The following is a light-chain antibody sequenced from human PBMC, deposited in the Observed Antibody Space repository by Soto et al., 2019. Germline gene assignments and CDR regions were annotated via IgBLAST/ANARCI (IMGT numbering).Light chain of an antibody. CDR1: TSDIGNNEY. J-gene: IGLJ3*02. Sequence: QSALTQPASVSGAPGQSITISCTGTTSDIGNNEYVSWYQQHPGKAPQLIIYEVVNRPSGVSNRFSVSKSGNTASLTISGLQDEDEADYYCSSYTPTPWVFGGGTKLTVL. CDR3: SSYTPTPWV. CDR2: EVV. V-gene: IGLV2-14*01.